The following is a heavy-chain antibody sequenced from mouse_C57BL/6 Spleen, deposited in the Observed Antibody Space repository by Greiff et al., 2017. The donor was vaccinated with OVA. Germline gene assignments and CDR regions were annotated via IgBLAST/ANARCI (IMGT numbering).Heavy chain of an antibody. CDR2: INPNNGGT. CDR3: AREGDYYGSSTGYFDV. D-gene: IGHD1-1*01. J-gene: IGHJ1*03. Sequence: EVQLQQSGPELVKPGASVKIPCKASGYTFTDYNMDWVKQSHGKSLEWIGDINPNNGGTIYNQKFKGKATLTVDKSSSTDYMELRSLTSEDTAVYYCAREGDYYGSSTGYFDVGGTGTAVTVSS. CDR1: GYTFTDYN. V-gene: IGHV1-18*01.